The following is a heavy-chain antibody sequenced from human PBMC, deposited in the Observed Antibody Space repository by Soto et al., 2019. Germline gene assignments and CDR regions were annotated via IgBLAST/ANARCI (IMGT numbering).Heavy chain of an antibody. V-gene: IGHV3-30-3*01. J-gene: IGHJ6*02. CDR3: ARLPGAWVAVLYIYPLDGREAMSDVDV. Sequence: QMQLVESGGGVVQPGESLRLSCAASGFTFNYYPMHWVRQTPGKGLEWVAVISFDGSNKYYADSVKGRFTISRDNSKNNLDLQMNSLRAEGAAAYYCARLPGAWVAVLYIYPLDGREAMSDVDVWGQGTTGCVSS. CDR2: ISFDGSNK. CDR1: GFTFNYYP. D-gene: IGHD6-19*01.